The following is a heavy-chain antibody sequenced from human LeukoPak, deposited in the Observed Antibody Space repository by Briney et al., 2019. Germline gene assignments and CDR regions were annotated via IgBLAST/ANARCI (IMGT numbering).Heavy chain of an antibody. J-gene: IGHJ3*02. Sequence: PVKVSCKASGGTFSSYAISWVRQAPGQGLEWMGGIIPIFGTANYAQKFQGRVTITTDESTSTAYMELSSLRSEDTAVYYCAREEASSSWYSGAFDIWGQGTMVTVSS. D-gene: IGHD6-13*01. CDR2: IIPIFGTA. CDR1: GGTFSSYA. CDR3: AREEASSSWYSGAFDI. V-gene: IGHV1-69*05.